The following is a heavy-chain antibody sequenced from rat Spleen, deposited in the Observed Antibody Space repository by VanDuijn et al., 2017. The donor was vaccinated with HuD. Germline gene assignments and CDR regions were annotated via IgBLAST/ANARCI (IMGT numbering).Heavy chain of an antibody. CDR1: GFTFSDHY. D-gene: IGHD4-4*01. Sequence: EVQLVESGGGLAQPGRSLKLSCAASGFTFSDHYMAWVRQTPTKGLEWVATISFDGSSIYYRDSVKGRFTISRDNARNTLNLHMDSLRSEDTAVYYCTRRGYLSDWYFDFWGQGVMVTVSS. J-gene: IGHJ2*01. CDR3: TRRGYLSDWYFDF. CDR2: ISFDGSSI. V-gene: IGHV5S10*01.